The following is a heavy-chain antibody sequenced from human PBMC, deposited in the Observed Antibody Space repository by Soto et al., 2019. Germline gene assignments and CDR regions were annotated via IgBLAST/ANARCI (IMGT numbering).Heavy chain of an antibody. Sequence: QSAGSLRLSCAVSGFNFNIYFMTWVRQAPGKGLEWISSISGSGDSTYYADPVKGRFTISRDNSKKTLYLQMNSLRAEDTAVYYCAKSCCAKSHLGAMAPFDSWGQGALVTVSS. D-gene: IGHD1-26*01. J-gene: IGHJ4*02. CDR2: ISGSGDST. CDR1: GFNFNIYF. V-gene: IGHV3-23*01. CDR3: AKSCCAKSHLGAMAPFDS.